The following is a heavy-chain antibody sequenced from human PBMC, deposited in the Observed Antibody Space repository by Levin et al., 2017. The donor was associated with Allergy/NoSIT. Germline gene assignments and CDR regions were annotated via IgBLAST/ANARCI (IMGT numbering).Heavy chain of an antibody. CDR2: INWNSVST. CDR1: GFTFGDFD. Sequence: PSETLSLTCAASGFTFGDFDMNWVRQVPGKGLEWVSTINWNSVSTDYADSVKGRFTISRDNAKNSLYLQMNSLRAEDTALYYCARDRLESYIYGMDVWGQGTTVTVSS. CDR3: ARDRLESYIYGMDV. D-gene: IGHD1-1*01. J-gene: IGHJ6*02. V-gene: IGHV3-20*04.